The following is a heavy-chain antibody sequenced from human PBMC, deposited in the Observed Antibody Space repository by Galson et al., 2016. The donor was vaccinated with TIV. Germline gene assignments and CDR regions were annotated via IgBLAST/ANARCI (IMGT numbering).Heavy chain of an antibody. V-gene: IGHV1-2*02. J-gene: IGHJ4*02. D-gene: IGHD3-10*01. CDR3: APNDGGSASPPFDY. CDR1: GYTFTDYY. CDR2: MNPNTGGT. Sequence: SVKVSCKASGYTFTDYYIHWVRRAPGQGLDWMGWMNPNTGGTLYAPKFHGRVTMTRDTSINTAYIELSRLRSDDTAVYFRAPNDGGSASPPFDYWGQGSLLTVSS.